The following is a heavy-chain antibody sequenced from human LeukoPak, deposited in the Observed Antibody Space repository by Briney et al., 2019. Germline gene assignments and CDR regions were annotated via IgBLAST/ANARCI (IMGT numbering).Heavy chain of an antibody. CDR1: GFTFSSYA. D-gene: IGHD5-12*01. V-gene: IGHV3-23*01. CDR3: ATHERGYSGYDPEYYYYGMDV. Sequence: GGSLRRSCAASGFTFSSYAMSWVRQAPGKGLEWVSAISGSGGSTYYADSVKGRFTISRDNSKNTLYLQMNSLRAEDTAVYYCATHERGYSGYDPEYYYYGMDVWGQGTTVTVSS. CDR2: ISGSGGST. J-gene: IGHJ6*02.